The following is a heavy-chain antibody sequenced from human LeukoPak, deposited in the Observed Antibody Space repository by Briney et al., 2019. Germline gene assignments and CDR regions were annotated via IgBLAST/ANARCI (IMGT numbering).Heavy chain of an antibody. Sequence: SGTLSLTCTVSGGSISSYYWNWIRQPPGKGLEWIRYIYYSGSTNYNPSLKSRVTISVDTSKNQFSLKLSSVTAADTAVYYCARGADSSGYYSIFYFDYWGQGTLVTVSS. D-gene: IGHD3-22*01. V-gene: IGHV4-59*01. CDR1: GGSISSYY. J-gene: IGHJ4*02. CDR3: ARGADSSGYYSIFYFDY. CDR2: IYYSGST.